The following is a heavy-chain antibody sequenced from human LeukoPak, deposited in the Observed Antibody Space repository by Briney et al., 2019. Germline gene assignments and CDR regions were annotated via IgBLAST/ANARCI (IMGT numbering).Heavy chain of an antibody. Sequence: GESLKISCKGSGYSFTSYWIGWVRQMPGKGLEWMGIVYPGDSDTRYSPSFQGQVTISADKSISTAYLQWSSLKASDTAMYYCARLGGITMVRGLIHDGMDVWGQGTTVTVSS. D-gene: IGHD3-10*01. CDR1: GYSFTSYW. CDR2: VYPGDSDT. CDR3: ARLGGITMVRGLIHDGMDV. V-gene: IGHV5-51*01. J-gene: IGHJ6*02.